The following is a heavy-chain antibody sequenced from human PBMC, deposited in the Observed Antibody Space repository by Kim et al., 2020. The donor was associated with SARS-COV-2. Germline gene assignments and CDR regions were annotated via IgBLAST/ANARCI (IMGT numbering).Heavy chain of an antibody. V-gene: IGHV4-39*01. CDR3: AIPQGTKQELALGGNWFDP. CDR2: VYYSGDT. CDR1: GASITSSSHY. J-gene: IGHJ5*02. Sequence: SETLSLTCTVSGASITSSSHYWGWLRQPPGKGLEWIGTVYYSGDTYYNPSLKSRVTISVDTSNNQFSLKMNFVTAADTAVYYCAIPQGTKQELALGGNWFDPWGQGTLVTVSS. D-gene: IGHD6-13*01.